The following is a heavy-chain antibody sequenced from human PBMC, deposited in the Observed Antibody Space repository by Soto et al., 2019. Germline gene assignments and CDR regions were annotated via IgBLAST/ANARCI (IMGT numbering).Heavy chain of an antibody. Sequence: PSETLSLTCSVSGDSISTVDYFWAWIRQPPGQALEYIGYIYKSTTTYYNPSFKSRVAISLDTSKSQFSLNVTSVTAADTAVYFCARGRYCLTGRCFPNWFDSWGQGTPVTVSS. J-gene: IGHJ5*01. CDR2: IYKSTTT. V-gene: IGHV4-30-4*01. D-gene: IGHD2-15*01. CDR1: GDSISTVDYF. CDR3: ARGRYCLTGRCFPNWFDS.